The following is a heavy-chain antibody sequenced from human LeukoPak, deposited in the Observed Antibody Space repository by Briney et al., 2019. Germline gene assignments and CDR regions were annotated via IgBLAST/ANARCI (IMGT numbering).Heavy chain of an antibody. V-gene: IGHV3-74*03. D-gene: IGHD5-12*01. J-gene: IGHJ3*02. CDR1: GFTFSSYW. CDR2: INSDGSST. Sequence: GGSLRLSCAASGFTFSSYWMHWVRQAPGKGLVWVSRINSDGSSTTYADSVKGRFTISRANANNTLYLQIHSLRAEDTAVYYCARRDSGYDNRAFDIWGQGTMVIVSS. CDR3: ARRDSGYDNRAFDI.